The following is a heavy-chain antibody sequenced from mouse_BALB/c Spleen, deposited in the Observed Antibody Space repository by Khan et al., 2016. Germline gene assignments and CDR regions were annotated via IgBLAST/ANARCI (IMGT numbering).Heavy chain of an antibody. CDR2: ISLSGDS. D-gene: IGHD1-2*01. CDR1: GDSITSGH. J-gene: IGHJ3*01. CDR3: ATWDYYGSAFAY. Sequence: EVQLQESGPSLAKPSQTLSLTCSVTGDSITSGHWNWIRKFPGNKFDFMGYISLSGDSYYNPSLKRRISITRDTSKNQYYLQLNSVTTEDTATYYCATWDYYGSAFAYWGQGTLVTVSA. V-gene: IGHV3-8*02.